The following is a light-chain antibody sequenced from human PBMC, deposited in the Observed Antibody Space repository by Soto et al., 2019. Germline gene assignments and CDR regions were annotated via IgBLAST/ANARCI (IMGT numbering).Light chain of an antibody. V-gene: IGKV1-39*01. CDR2: AAS. J-gene: IGKJ5*01. Sequence: DIQMTQSPSSLSAAVGDRVTITCRASKTISNYLNWYQKKPGKAPQLLIYAASTLQRGVPSRFSGSGSGTDFTLTIGSLQPEDSATYYCQQSYSTPPITFGQGTRLEIK. CDR3: QQSYSTPPIT. CDR1: KTISNY.